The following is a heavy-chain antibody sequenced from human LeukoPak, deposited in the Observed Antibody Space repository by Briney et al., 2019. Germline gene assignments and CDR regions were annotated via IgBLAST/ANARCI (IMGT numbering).Heavy chain of an antibody. J-gene: IGHJ6*02. V-gene: IGHV1-8*01. CDR2: MNPNSGNT. CDR3: ARASITYDFWSGYFFYYYYGMDV. CDR1: GYTFTSYD. D-gene: IGHD3-3*01. Sequence: GASVTDSCKASGYTFTSYDINWVGQATGQGLEWMGWMNPNSGNTGYAQKFQGRVTMTRNTSISTAYMELSSLRSEDTAVYYCARASITYDFWSGYFFYYYYGMDVWGQGTTVTVSS.